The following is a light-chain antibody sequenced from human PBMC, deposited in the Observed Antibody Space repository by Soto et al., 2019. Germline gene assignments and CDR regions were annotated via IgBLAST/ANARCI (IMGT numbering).Light chain of an antibody. V-gene: IGLV2-14*01. CDR3: AAWDDSLGGWV. J-gene: IGLJ3*02. Sequence: QSALTQPASVSGSPGQSITISCTGTSSDVGGYKYVSWYQQHPGKAPKLMIYEVTNRPSGVSNRFSGSKSGNTASLTVSGLQAEDEADYHCAAWDDSLGGWVFGGGTKVTVL. CDR2: EVT. CDR1: SSDVGGYKY.